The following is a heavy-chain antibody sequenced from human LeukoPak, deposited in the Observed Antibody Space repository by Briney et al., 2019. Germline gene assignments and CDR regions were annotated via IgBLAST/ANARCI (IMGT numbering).Heavy chain of an antibody. CDR2: ISSSSSTI. CDR3: ARTKVTRFYYYYGMDV. CDR1: GFTFSSYS. J-gene: IGHJ6*02. D-gene: IGHD4-17*01. Sequence: SGGSLRLSCAASGFTFSSYSMNWVRQAPGKGLEWVSYISSSSSTIYYADSVKGRFTISRDNAKNSLYLQMNSLRAEDTAVYYCARTKVTRFYYYYGMDVWGQGTTVTVSS. V-gene: IGHV3-48*04.